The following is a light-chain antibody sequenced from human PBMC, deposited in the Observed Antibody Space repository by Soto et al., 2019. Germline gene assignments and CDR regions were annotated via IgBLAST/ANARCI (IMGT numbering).Light chain of an antibody. CDR2: DVS. CDR3: SSYTSSATLVV. J-gene: IGLJ2*01. V-gene: IGLV2-14*01. CDR1: SSDVGGYNY. Sequence: QSALTQPASVSGSPGQSITISCTGTSSDVGGYNYVSWYQQHPGEAPKLLIYDVSNRPSGVSNRFSGSKSGNTASLTISGLQAEDEAVYYCSSYTSSATLVVFGGGTKVTVL.